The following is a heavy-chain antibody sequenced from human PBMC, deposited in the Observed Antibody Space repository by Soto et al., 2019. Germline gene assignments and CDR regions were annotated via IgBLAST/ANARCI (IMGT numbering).Heavy chain of an antibody. J-gene: IGHJ3*02. CDR3: ARIRARFSRSAFDI. CDR2: INSSGGT. Sequence: QVQLQQWGAGLLKPSETLSLTCAVYAGSFTTYYWSWIRQPPGKGLEWIGEINSSGGTNYNPSLKGRLTIPVDTAQAQFSLRLTSVTAADTAVYYCARIRARFSRSAFDIWGQGTMVTVSS. CDR1: AGSFTTYY. D-gene: IGHD3-10*01. V-gene: IGHV4-34*01.